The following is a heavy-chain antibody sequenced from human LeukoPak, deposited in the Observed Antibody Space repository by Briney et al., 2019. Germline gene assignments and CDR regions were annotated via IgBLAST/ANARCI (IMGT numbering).Heavy chain of an antibody. CDR2: IRYDGSNT. V-gene: IGHV3-30*02. CDR3: ARDRKQQPPPGGDLQGRWGYFDY. J-gene: IGHJ4*02. CDR1: GFTFSNYG. Sequence: GGSLRLSCAASGFTFSNYGMHWVRQALGKGPEWVASIRYDGSNTYYADSVKGRFTISRDNSKNTLYLQMNSLRAEDTAVYYCARDRKQQPPPGGDLQGRWGYFDYWGQGTLVTVSS. D-gene: IGHD6-13*01.